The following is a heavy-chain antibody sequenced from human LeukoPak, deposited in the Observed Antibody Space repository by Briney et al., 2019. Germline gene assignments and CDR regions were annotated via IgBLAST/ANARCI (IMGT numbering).Heavy chain of an antibody. CDR3: ARGAGYCSSTTCSDYYYMDV. V-gene: IGHV3-7*01. J-gene: IGHJ6*03. CDR1: GLTFSSYW. D-gene: IGHD2-2*01. CDR2: IKQDGSEK. Sequence: GGSLRLSCAASGLTFSSYWMSWVRQAPGKGLEWVANIKQDGSEKYYVESVKGRFTISRDNAKNSLYLQMNSLRAEDTAVYYCARGAGYCSSTTCSDYYYMDVWGKGTTVTVSS.